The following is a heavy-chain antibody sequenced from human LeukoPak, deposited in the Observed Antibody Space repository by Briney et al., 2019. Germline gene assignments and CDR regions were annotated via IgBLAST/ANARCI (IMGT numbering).Heavy chain of an antibody. CDR2: INTNSGGT. D-gene: IGHD3-10*01. CDR1: GYTFTDYY. Sequence: GAPLTVSCKASGYTFTDYYMHWVRQAPGQGLEWMGWINTNSGGTNYAQKFQGRVTMTRDTSISTGYMELSRLTFDDTAVYYCARGIGLGFTEYFQDWGQGTLVAVSP. J-gene: IGHJ1*01. V-gene: IGHV1-2*02. CDR3: ARGIGLGFTEYFQD.